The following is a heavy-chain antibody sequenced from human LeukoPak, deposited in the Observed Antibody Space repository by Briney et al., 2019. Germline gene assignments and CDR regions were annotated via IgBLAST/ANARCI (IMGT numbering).Heavy chain of an antibody. J-gene: IGHJ4*02. CDR1: VFTFSDHW. D-gene: IGHD2-2*01. CDR3: GRGGPALAPALDF. V-gene: IGHV3-74*01. Sequence: SGGSLRLPCADSVFTFSDHWMQWGRHAPGKGLVWVSRIKGDGSSTNYADSVKGRFTISRDNAENTLYLQMNSLRDEDTAVYYCGRGGPALAPALDFWGQGTQVTVSS. CDR2: IKGDGSST.